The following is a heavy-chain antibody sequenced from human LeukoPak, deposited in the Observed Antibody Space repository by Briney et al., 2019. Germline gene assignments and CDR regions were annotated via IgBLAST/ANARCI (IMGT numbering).Heavy chain of an antibody. V-gene: IGHV4-34*01. CDR2: INHSGST. CDR1: GGSFSGYY. Sequence: PSETLSLTCAVYGGSFSGYYWSWIRQPPGKGLEWIGEINHSGSTNYNPSLKSRVTMSVDTSKNQFSLKLSSVTAADTAVYYCARGPYYYGSGSYDYWGQGTLVTVPS. CDR3: ARGPYYYGSGSYDY. D-gene: IGHD3-10*01. J-gene: IGHJ4*02.